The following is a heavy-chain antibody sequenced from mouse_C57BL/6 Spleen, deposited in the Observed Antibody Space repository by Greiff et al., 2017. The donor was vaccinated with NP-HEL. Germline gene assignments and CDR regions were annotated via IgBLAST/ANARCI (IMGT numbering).Heavy chain of an antibody. CDR3: ARYDGYYGAMDY. D-gene: IGHD2-3*01. CDR1: GYTFTSYW. V-gene: IGHV1-50*01. CDR2: IDPSDSYT. Sequence: QVQLQQPGAELVKPGASVKLSCKASGYTFTSYWMQWVKQRPGQGLEWIGEIDPSDSYTNYNQKFKGKATLTAEKSSSTAYMQLSSLTSEDSAVYFCARYDGYYGAMDYWGQGTSVTVSS. J-gene: IGHJ4*01.